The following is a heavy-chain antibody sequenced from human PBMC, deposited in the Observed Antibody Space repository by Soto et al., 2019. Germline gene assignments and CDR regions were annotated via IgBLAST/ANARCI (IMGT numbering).Heavy chain of an antibody. CDR3: AKEYSSSWYNWFDP. D-gene: IGHD6-13*01. Sequence: LSLTCAASGFTFSSYAMSWVRQAPGKGLEWVSAISGSGGSTYYADSVKGRFTISRDNSKNTLYLQMNSLRAEDTAVYYCAKEYSSSWYNWFDPWGQGTLVTVSS. CDR1: GFTFSSYA. V-gene: IGHV3-23*01. CDR2: ISGSGGST. J-gene: IGHJ5*02.